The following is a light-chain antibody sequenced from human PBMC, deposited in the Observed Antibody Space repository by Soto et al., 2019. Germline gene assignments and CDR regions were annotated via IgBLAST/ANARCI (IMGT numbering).Light chain of an antibody. V-gene: IGKV1-9*01. CDR3: QQLNNYPPT. CDR2: AAS. J-gene: IGKJ4*01. CDR1: QGIGSY. Sequence: DIQLTQSPSFLSASLGDRVTITCRASQGIGSYLAWYQQKPGKAPRLLIYAASTLQSGVPSRFSGSGSDTEFTLTISSLQPEDFATYYCQQLNNYPPTFGGGTKVESK.